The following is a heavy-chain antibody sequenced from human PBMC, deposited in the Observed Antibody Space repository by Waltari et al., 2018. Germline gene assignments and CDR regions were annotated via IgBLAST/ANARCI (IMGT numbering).Heavy chain of an antibody. Sequence: QVQLVQSGAEVKKPGSSVKVSCKASGGTFSSYAISWVRQAPGQGFEWMGGIIPIFGTADYAQKFQGRVTITTDESTSTAYMELSSLRSEDTAVYYCAGTAARAGEYYYYYMDVWGKGTTVTVSS. CDR3: AGTAARAGEYYYYYMDV. CDR1: GGTFSSYA. J-gene: IGHJ6*03. V-gene: IGHV1-69*05. CDR2: IIPIFGTA. D-gene: IGHD6-6*01.